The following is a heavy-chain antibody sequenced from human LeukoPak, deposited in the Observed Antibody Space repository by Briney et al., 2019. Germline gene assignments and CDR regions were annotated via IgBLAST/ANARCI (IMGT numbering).Heavy chain of an antibody. Sequence: GGSLRLSCEASEFIFRRYWMTWVRQAPGKGLEWVSSISSSSSYIYYADSIKGRFTISRDNAKNSLYLQMNSLRAEDTAVYYCARGGPAAMGMSNFDYWGQGTLVTVSS. V-gene: IGHV3-21*01. J-gene: IGHJ4*02. CDR2: ISSSSSYI. CDR1: EFIFRRYW. CDR3: ARGGPAAMGMSNFDY. D-gene: IGHD2-2*01.